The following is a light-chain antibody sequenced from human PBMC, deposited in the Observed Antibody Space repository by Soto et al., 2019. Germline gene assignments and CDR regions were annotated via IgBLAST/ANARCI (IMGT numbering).Light chain of an antibody. CDR3: QQRRT. CDR2: DAS. Sequence: EIVLTQSPATLSLSPGERATLSCRATQGLSSYLAWYQQKPGQPPRLLIYDASNRATGIPARFTGSGSGTDFTLTIRSLEPEDLAVYYCQQRRTFGHVTKADIK. CDR1: QGLSSY. J-gene: IGKJ1*01. V-gene: IGKV3-11*01.